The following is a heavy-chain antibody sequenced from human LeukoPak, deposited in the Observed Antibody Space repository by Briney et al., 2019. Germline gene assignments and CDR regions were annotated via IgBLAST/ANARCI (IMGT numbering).Heavy chain of an antibody. CDR1: GYTFTNYG. J-gene: IGHJ3*02. CDR2: ISANNGDT. Sequence: ASVKVSCKASGYTFTNYGISWVRLAPGQGLEWMGWISANNGDTRYAQKLQGRVTMTTDTSTSTAYMELRSLRSDDTAVYYCARAYYYGSGSYGRNAFDIWGQGTMVTVSS. CDR3: ARAYYYGSGSYGRNAFDI. D-gene: IGHD3-10*01. V-gene: IGHV1-18*01.